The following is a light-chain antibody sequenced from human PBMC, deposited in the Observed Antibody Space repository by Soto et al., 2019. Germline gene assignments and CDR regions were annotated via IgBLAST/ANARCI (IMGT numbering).Light chain of an antibody. CDR3: QQYYAYPRT. Sequence: DIQMTQSPSTLSGSVGDRVTITCRASQTISGWLAWYQQKPGKAPKLLIYDASSVQSGVPSRFSGSGSGTEFTLVIGSLQSDDFATYYCQQYYAYPRTFGPGTKVDI. V-gene: IGKV1-5*01. CDR2: DAS. J-gene: IGKJ3*01. CDR1: QTISGW.